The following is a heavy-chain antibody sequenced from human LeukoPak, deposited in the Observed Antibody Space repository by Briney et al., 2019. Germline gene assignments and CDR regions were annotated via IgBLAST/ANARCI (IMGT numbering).Heavy chain of an antibody. V-gene: IGHV3-23*03. CDR1: GFTFSSYA. CDR3: ARYDFILISYFDL. J-gene: IGHJ2*01. Sequence: GGSLRLSCAASGFTFSSYAMSWVRQAPGKKLEWVSDIYSDGSTFYADSVKGRFTISRDNSKNTLYLQMNSLRAEDTAVYHCARYDFILISYFDLWGRGTLVTVSS. CDR2: IYSDGST. D-gene: IGHD3-3*01.